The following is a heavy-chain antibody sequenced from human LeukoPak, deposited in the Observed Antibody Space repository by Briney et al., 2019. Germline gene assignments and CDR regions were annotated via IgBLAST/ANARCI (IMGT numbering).Heavy chain of an antibody. CDR1: GYTFTSYS. CDR2: ISAYDGNT. V-gene: IGHV1-18*01. D-gene: IGHD6-13*01. CDR3: ASGEYSSSWYSHY. J-gene: IGHJ4*02. Sequence: ASVKVSCKASGYTFTSYSISWVRQAPGQGLEWMGWISAYDGNTNYARKFQGRVTMTTDTPTNTAYMELRSLRSDDTAVYYCASGEYSSSWYSHYWGQGTLVTVSS.